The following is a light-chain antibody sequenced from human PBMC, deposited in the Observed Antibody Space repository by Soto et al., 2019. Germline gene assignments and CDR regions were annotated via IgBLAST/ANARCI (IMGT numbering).Light chain of an antibody. CDR2: DAS. V-gene: IGKV1-5*01. J-gene: IGKJ1*01. CDR1: QSISKW. CDR3: QQYNSYRT. Sequence: DIQMTQSPSTLSASVGDRVTITCRARQSISKWLAWYQQKPGKAPNLLIYDASSLESGVPSRFSGSGFGTEFTLTITSLQPDDFATYYCQQYNSYRTFGQGTKVDIK.